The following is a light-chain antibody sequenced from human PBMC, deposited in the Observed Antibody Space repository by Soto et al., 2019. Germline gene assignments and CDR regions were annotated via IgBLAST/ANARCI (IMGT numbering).Light chain of an antibody. CDR1: QRISNY. CDR2: GAS. J-gene: IGKJ4*01. V-gene: IGKV1-39*01. Sequence: DIQMTQSPFSLPASVGDRVNITCRAIQRISNYLNWYQQKPGRALSLLIHGASSLQGGVPSRFSGSGSGTDFTLTISSLQPEDFTTYYCHQTYSAPLTFGGGTKVEI. CDR3: HQTYSAPLT.